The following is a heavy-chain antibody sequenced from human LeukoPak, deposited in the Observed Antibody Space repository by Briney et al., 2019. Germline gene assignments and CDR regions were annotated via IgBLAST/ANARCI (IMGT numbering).Heavy chain of an antibody. CDR3: ARGGAGACSSTSCYYYYGMAV. CDR2: INHSGST. Sequence: SETLSLTCAVYGGSFSGYYWSWIRQPPGKGLEWIGEINHSGSTNYNPSLKSRVTISVDTSKNQFSLKLSSVTAADTAVYYCARGGAGACSSTSCYYYYGMAVWGQGTTVTVSS. CDR1: GGSFSGYY. V-gene: IGHV4-34*01. D-gene: IGHD2-2*01. J-gene: IGHJ6*02.